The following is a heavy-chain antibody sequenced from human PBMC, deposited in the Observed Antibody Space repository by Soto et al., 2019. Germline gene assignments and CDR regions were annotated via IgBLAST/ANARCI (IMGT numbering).Heavy chain of an antibody. CDR1: GFTFSSYG. D-gene: IGHD3-22*01. J-gene: IGHJ6*02. CDR3: AGYYYDSSGYFDYYYYVMDV. V-gene: IGHV3-33*01. CDR2: IWYDGSNK. Sequence: GGSLRLSCAASGFTFSSYGMHWVRQVPGKGLEWVAVIWYDGSNKYYADSVKGRFTISRDNSKNTLYLQMNSLRAEDTAVYYCAGYYYDSSGYFDYYYYVMDVWGQGTTVTVSS.